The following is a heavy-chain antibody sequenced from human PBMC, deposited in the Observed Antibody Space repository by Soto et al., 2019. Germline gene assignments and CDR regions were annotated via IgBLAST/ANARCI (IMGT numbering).Heavy chain of an antibody. Sequence: SQTLSPTCTVSAVSISSSSYHGGWLRQAPEKGLEWIGSIYYSGSTYYNPSLKSRVTISVDTSKNQFSLKLSSVTAADTAVYYCASDRYYYDSSGYFYYYYGMDVWGQGTTVT. CDR2: IYYSGST. CDR3: ASDRYYYDSSGYFYYYYGMDV. J-gene: IGHJ6*02. CDR1: AVSISSSSYH. V-gene: IGHV4-39*01. D-gene: IGHD3-22*01.